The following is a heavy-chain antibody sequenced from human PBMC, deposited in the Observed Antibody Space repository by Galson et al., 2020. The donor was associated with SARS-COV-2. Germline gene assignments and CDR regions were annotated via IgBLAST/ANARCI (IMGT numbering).Heavy chain of an antibody. J-gene: IGHJ6*02. CDR2: ISGSGGST. D-gene: IGHD3-10*01. Sequence: GESLKISCAASGFTFSSYAMSWVRQAPGKGLEWVSAISGSGGSTYYADSVKGRFTISRDNSKNTLYLQMNSLRAEDTAVYYCAKAQGGGFGEFWYADYYYGMDVWGQGTTVTVSS. CDR3: AKAQGGGFGEFWYADYYYGMDV. CDR1: GFTFSSYA. V-gene: IGHV3-23*01.